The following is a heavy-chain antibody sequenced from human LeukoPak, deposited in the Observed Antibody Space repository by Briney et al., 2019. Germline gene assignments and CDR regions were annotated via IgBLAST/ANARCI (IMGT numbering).Heavy chain of an antibody. CDR2: INPSGGST. CDR1: GYTFTSYY. CDR3: ARVEWRGYFDY. J-gene: IGHJ4*02. Sequence: AAVKVSCKASGYTFTSYYMHWVRQAPGQGLEWMGIINPSGGSTSYAQKFQGRVTMTRDTSTSTVYMELSSLRSEDTAVYYCARVEWRGYFDYWGQGTLVTVSS. D-gene: IGHD3-3*01. V-gene: IGHV1-46*01.